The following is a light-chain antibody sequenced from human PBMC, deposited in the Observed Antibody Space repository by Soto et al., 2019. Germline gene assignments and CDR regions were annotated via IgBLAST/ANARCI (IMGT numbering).Light chain of an antibody. CDR1: SSDVGTYDR. CDR3: SSYAASTTLL. CDR2: EVH. Sequence: QSVLTQPPSVSGSPGQSVTISCIGSSSDVGTYDRVSWYQAPPGTAPKLIIYEVHYRPSGVPDRFSGSKSGNTASLTISGLQAEDEADYYCSSYAASTTLLFGGGTKPTVL. V-gene: IGLV2-18*02. J-gene: IGLJ2*01.